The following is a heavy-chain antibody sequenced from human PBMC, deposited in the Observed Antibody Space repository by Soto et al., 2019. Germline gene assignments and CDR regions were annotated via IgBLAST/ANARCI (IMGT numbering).Heavy chain of an antibody. D-gene: IGHD2-2*01. CDR1: GYTFTGYY. V-gene: IGHV1-2*02. Sequence: ASVKVSCKASGYTFTGYYMHWLRQAPGQGLEWMGWINPNSGGTNYAQKFQGRVTMTRDTSISTAYMELSRLRSDDTAVYYCARRAPIVVVPAAIWVSGFDPRGQGTLVTVSS. CDR3: ARRAPIVVVPAAIWVSGFDP. CDR2: INPNSGGT. J-gene: IGHJ5*02.